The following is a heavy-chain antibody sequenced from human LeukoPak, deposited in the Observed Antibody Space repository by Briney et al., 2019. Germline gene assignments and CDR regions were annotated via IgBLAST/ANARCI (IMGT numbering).Heavy chain of an antibody. CDR2: ISGSGGST. CDR1: GFTFSSYA. D-gene: IGHD5-18*01. V-gene: IGHV3-23*01. CDR3: ARGGYSYGFDAFDI. Sequence: GGSLRLSCAASGFTFSSYAMSWVRQAPGKGLEWVSAISGSGGSTYYADSVKGRFTISRDNAKNSLYLQMNSLRAEDTAVYYCARGGYSYGFDAFDIWGQGTMVTVSS. J-gene: IGHJ3*02.